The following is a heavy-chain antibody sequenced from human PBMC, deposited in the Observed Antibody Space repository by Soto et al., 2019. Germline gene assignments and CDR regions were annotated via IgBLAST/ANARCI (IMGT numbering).Heavy chain of an antibody. D-gene: IGHD5-12*01. CDR2: IYYRGNA. Sequence: SETLSLTCTVSGGSIRSYCWTWIRQPPGKGLEWIGSIYYRGNAYYNPSLQTRVTISLDKSKSQFSLKLNSVTAADSAVYFCARLEGLATISYYFDFWGPGALVTVSS. V-gene: IGHV4-59*05. CDR3: ARLEGLATISYYFDF. CDR1: GGSIRSYC. J-gene: IGHJ4*02.